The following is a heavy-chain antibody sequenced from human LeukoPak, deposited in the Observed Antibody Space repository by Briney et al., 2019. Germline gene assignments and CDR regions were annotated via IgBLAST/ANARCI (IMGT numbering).Heavy chain of an antibody. CDR3: ARENRAYDSSGSYFDY. D-gene: IGHD3-22*01. CDR2: IIPIFGTA. Sequence: SVKVSCKASGGTFSSYAISWVRQAPGQGLEWMGGIIPIFGTANYAQKFQGRVTITTDESTSTAYMELSSLRSEDTAVYYCARENRAYDSSGSYFDYWGQGTLVTVSS. J-gene: IGHJ4*02. V-gene: IGHV1-69*05. CDR1: GGTFSSYA.